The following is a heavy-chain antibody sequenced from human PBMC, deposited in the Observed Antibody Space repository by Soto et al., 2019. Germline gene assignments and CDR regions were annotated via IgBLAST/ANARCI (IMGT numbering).Heavy chain of an antibody. CDR2: IYYSGST. D-gene: IGHD1-26*01. Sequence: PSETLSLTCTVSGGSISSGDYYWSWIRQPPGKGLEWIGYIYYSGSTYYNPSLKSRVTISVDTSKNQFSLKLSSVTAAVTAVYYCARHSGSQWELRSTSLDYWGQGTLVTVSS. CDR3: ARHSGSQWELRSTSLDY. V-gene: IGHV4-30-4*01. CDR1: GGSISSGDYY. J-gene: IGHJ4*02.